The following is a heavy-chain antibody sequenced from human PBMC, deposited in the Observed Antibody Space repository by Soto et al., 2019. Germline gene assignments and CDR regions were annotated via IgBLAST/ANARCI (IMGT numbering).Heavy chain of an antibody. J-gene: IGHJ6*02. V-gene: IGHV1-69*12. Sequence: QVQLVQSGAEVKKPGSSVKVSCKASGGTFSCYAISWVRQAPGQGLEWMGGIIPIFGTANYAQKFQGRVTITADESTSTAYMELSSLRSEDTAVYYCARVSTRAAAGHNYYYGMDVWGQGTTVTVSS. CDR1: GGTFSCYA. D-gene: IGHD6-13*01. CDR3: ARVSTRAAAGHNYYYGMDV. CDR2: IIPIFGTA.